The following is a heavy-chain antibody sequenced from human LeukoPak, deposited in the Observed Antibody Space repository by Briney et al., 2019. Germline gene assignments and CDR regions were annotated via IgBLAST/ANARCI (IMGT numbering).Heavy chain of an antibody. J-gene: IGHJ4*02. CDR1: GFTFSSNA. V-gene: IGHV3-23*01. CDR2: ISGSGVTT. D-gene: IGHD3/OR15-3a*01. Sequence: PGGSLRLSCVASGFTFSSNAMSWVRQAPGKGLEWVSAISGSGVTTYYADYVKGRFTISRDNSKNTLFLRMNSLRVEDTAVYYCAKDRTRSDFWGQGTLVTVSS. CDR3: AKDRTRSDF.